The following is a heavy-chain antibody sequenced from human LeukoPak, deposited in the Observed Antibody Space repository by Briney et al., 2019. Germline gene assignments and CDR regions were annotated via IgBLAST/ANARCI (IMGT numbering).Heavy chain of an antibody. Sequence: ASVKVSCKASGYTFTGYYMHWVRQAPGQGLEWMGWINPKSGGTNYAQKFQGRVTMTRDTSISTAYMELSRLRSDDTAVYYCARDRAVDIVAIPDYWGQGTLVTVSS. CDR3: ARDRAVDIVAIPDY. CDR1: GYTFTGYY. J-gene: IGHJ4*02. D-gene: IGHD5-12*01. V-gene: IGHV1-2*02. CDR2: INPKSGGT.